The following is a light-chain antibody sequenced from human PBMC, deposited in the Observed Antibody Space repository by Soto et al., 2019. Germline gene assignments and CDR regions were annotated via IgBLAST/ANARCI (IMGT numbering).Light chain of an antibody. J-gene: IGKJ4*01. Sequence: EIVLTQSPGTLSLSPGEGATLSCRASQSVTDNFLAWYQQKPGQAPRLLIYGASSRATGIPDRFSGSGSGTDITLTISRLEPEDFAVFYCQQYGTSPFAFGGGTKVEIK. CDR3: QQYGTSPFA. CDR2: GAS. CDR1: QSVTDNF. V-gene: IGKV3-20*01.